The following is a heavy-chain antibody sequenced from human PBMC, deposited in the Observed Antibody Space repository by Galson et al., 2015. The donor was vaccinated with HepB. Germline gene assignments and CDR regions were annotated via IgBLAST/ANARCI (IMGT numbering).Heavy chain of an antibody. Sequence: SETLSLTCAVYGGSFRGYYWSWIRQPPGKGLEWIGEINHSGSTKYNPSLKSRVTVSVDTSRNQFSLKLNSVNAADTAVYYCGRGPAVVVAALKYWGQGTLVTVSS. CDR3: GRGPAVVVAALKY. J-gene: IGHJ4*02. V-gene: IGHV4-34*01. CDR1: GGSFRGYY. CDR2: INHSGST. D-gene: IGHD2-15*01.